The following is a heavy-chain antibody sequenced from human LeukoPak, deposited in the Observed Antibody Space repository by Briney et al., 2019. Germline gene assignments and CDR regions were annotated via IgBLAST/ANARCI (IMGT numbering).Heavy chain of an antibody. Sequence: SVKVSCKASGGTFSSYAISWVRQAPGQGLEWMGGIIPIFGTANYAQKFQGRVTITTDESTSTANMELSSLRSEDTAVYYCASRGNFGVVNHNWFDPWGQGTLVTVSS. CDR3: ASRGNFGVVNHNWFDP. V-gene: IGHV1-69*05. D-gene: IGHD3-3*01. CDR2: IIPIFGTA. CDR1: GGTFSSYA. J-gene: IGHJ5*02.